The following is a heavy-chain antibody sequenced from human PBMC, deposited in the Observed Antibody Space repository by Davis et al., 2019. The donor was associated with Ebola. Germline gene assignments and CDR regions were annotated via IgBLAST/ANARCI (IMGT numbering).Heavy chain of an antibody. CDR3: ARDLGEWELLDAFDI. CDR2: ISYDGSNK. CDR1: GFTFSRHG. V-gene: IGHV3-30*19. D-gene: IGHD1-26*01. Sequence: GESLKISCAASGFTFSRHGMHWVRQAPGKGLEWVAVISYDGSNKYYADSVKGRFTISRDNSKNTLYLQMNSLRAEDTAVYYCARDLGEWELLDAFDIWGQGTMVTVSS. J-gene: IGHJ3*02.